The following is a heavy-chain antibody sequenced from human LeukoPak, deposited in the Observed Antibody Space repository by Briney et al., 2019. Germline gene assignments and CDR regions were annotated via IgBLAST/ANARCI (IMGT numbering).Heavy chain of an antibody. V-gene: IGHV3-23*01. Sequence: PGGSLRLSCAVSGFPFTRFYMSWIRQAPGKGLEWVSAISGSGGSTYYADSVKGRFTISRDNSKNTLYLQMNSLGAEDTAVYYCAKDVYYYDSSGYSDYWGQGTLVTVSS. D-gene: IGHD3-22*01. CDR1: GFPFTRFY. CDR2: ISGSGGST. J-gene: IGHJ4*02. CDR3: AKDVYYYDSSGYSDY.